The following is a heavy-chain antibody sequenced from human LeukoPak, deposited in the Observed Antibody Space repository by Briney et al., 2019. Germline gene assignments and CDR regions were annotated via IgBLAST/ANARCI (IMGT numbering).Heavy chain of an antibody. J-gene: IGHJ4*02. CDR2: INHSGST. V-gene: IGHV4-34*01. CDR1: GGSFSGYY. Sequence: SETLSLTCAVYGGSFSGYYWSWIRQPPGKGLEWIGEINHSGSTNYDPSLKSRVTISVDTSKNQFSLKLSSVTAADTAVFYCARGWAVAGIIFDYWGQGTLVTVSS. D-gene: IGHD6-19*01. CDR3: ARGWAVAGIIFDY.